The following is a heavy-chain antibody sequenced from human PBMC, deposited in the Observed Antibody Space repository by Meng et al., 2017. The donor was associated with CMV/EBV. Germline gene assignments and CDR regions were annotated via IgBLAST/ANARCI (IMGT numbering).Heavy chain of an antibody. D-gene: IGHD3-3*01. V-gene: IGHV3-69-1*01. J-gene: IGHJ6*02. CDR3: ARDSRDYDFWSGRRRYYYYGMDV. Sequence: GGSLRLSCAASGFTFSDYYMNWVRQAPGKGLEWVSSISSSSYIYYADSVKGRFTISRDNAKNSLYLQLNSLSAEDTAVYYCARDSRDYDFWSGRRRYYYYGMDVWGQGTTVTVSS. CDR2: ISSSSYI. CDR1: GFTFSDYY.